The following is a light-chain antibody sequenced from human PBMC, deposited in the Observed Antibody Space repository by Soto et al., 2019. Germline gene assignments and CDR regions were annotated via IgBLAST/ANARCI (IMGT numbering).Light chain of an antibody. J-gene: IGLJ1*01. CDR2: EVS. CDR3: SSYTSSSTLYV. Sequence: QSALTQPASVSGSPGQSITISCTGTSSDVGGYNYVSWYQQHPGKAPKLMIYEVSNRPSGVSNRFSGPKSGNTASLTISGLQAEDEAYYYCSSYTSSSTLYVFGTGTKLTVL. CDR1: SSDVGGYNY. V-gene: IGLV2-14*01.